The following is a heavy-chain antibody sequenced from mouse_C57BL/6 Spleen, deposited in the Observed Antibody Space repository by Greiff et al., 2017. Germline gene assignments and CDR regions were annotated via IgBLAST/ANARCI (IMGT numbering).Heavy chain of an antibody. J-gene: IGHJ4*01. CDR2: ISYSGST. CDR1: GYSITSGYD. Sequence: EVQRVESGPGMVKPSQSLSLTCTVTGYSITSGYDWHWIRHFPGNKLEWMGYISYSGSTNYNPSLKSRISITHDTSKNHFFLKLNSVTTEDTATYYCARGGGPRAMDYWGQGTSVTVSS. V-gene: IGHV3-1*01. CDR3: ARGGGPRAMDY.